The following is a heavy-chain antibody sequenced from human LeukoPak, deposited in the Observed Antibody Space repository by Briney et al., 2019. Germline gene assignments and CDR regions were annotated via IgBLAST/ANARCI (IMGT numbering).Heavy chain of an antibody. J-gene: IGHJ4*02. Sequence: TGGSLRLSCAASGFTFSSYGMSWVRQAPGKGLEWVSAISGSGGSTHYADSVKGRFTISRDNSKNTLYLQMNSLRAEDTAVYYCAKLKSRVSRLQPFDYWGQGTLVTVSS. V-gene: IGHV3-23*01. CDR3: AKLKSRVSRLQPFDY. D-gene: IGHD3-10*01. CDR2: ISGSGGST. CDR1: GFTFSSYG.